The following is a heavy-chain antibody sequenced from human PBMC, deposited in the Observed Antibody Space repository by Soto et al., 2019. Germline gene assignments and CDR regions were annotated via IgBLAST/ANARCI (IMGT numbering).Heavy chain of an antibody. CDR3: AREVVPPRSGTVAFDI. J-gene: IGHJ3*02. V-gene: IGHV4-34*01. CDR2: INHSGST. Sequence: QVQLQQWGAGLLKPSETLSLTCAVYGGSFSGYYWGWIRQPPGKGLEWIGEINHSGSTNYNPSLKTRVTISVDTSKNQFSLKPSSVTAADTAVYYCAREVVPPRSGTVAFDIWGQGTMVTVSS. D-gene: IGHD2-2*01. CDR1: GGSFSGYY.